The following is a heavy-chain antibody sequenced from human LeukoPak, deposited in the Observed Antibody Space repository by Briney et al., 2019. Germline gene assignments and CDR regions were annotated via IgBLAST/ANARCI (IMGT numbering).Heavy chain of an antibody. CDR1: GFTVSSNY. J-gene: IGHJ4*02. CDR2: IYSGGST. V-gene: IGHV3-66*01. D-gene: IGHD3-3*01. CDR3: ARDYDLWSGQGDY. Sequence: GGSLRLSCAASGFTVSSNYMSWVRQAPGKGLEWVSVIYSGGSTYYADSVKGRFTISRDNSKNTLYLQMNSLRAEDTAVYYCARDYDLWSGQGDYWGQGTLVTVSS.